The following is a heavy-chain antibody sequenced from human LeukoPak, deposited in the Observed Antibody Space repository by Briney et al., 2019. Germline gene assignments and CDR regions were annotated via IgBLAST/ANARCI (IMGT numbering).Heavy chain of an antibody. Sequence: GGSLRLSCAASGLTFSSYAMSWVRQAPGKGLKWVSGISGSGGNTYYADSVKGRFTISRDNSKNTLYLQMNSLRAEDTAVYYCAKKGGIVVVPAAPYYFDYWGQGTLVTVSS. CDR2: ISGSGGNT. V-gene: IGHV3-23*01. CDR3: AKKGGIVVVPAAPYYFDY. D-gene: IGHD2-2*01. J-gene: IGHJ4*02. CDR1: GLTFSSYA.